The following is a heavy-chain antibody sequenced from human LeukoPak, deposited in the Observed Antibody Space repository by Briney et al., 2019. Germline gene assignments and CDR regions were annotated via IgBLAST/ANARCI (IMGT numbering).Heavy chain of an antibody. V-gene: IGHV1-18*01. Sequence: ASVTVSCKSSGYTFTSYGISWVRQAPGQGLERMGWISAYNGNTNYAQKLQGRVTMTTDTSTSTAYMELRSLRSDDTAVYYCARANFDWSNDAFDIWGQGTMVTVSS. CDR2: ISAYNGNT. J-gene: IGHJ3*02. CDR3: ARANFDWSNDAFDI. D-gene: IGHD3-9*01. CDR1: GYTFTSYG.